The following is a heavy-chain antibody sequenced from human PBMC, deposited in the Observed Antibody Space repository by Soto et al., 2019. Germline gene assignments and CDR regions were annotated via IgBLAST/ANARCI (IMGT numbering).Heavy chain of an antibody. J-gene: IGHJ2*01. Sequence: KGLEWIGYIYYSGSTNYKPSLKSRVTISVDTSKTQCSLKLSSVTAADTAVYFFFQAEDGIRDVRSVSEFMLNRSSDL. CDR3: FQAEDGIRDVRSVSEFMLNRSSDL. CDR2: IYYSGST. V-gene: IGHV4-59*01. D-gene: IGHD3-10*02.